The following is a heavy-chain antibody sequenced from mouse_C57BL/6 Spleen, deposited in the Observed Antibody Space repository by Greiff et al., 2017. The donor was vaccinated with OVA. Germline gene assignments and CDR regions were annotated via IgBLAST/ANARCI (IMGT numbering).Heavy chain of an antibody. D-gene: IGHD2-5*01. Sequence: VKLQQSGPELVKPGASVKISCKASGYAFSSSWMNWVKQRPGKGLERIGRIYPGDGDTNYNGKFKGKATLTADKSSSTAYMQLSSLTSEDSAVYFCASSYYSNYVAWFAYWGQGTLVTVSA. V-gene: IGHV1-82*01. CDR1: GYAFSSSW. CDR2: IYPGDGDT. CDR3: ASSYYSNYVAWFAY. J-gene: IGHJ3*01.